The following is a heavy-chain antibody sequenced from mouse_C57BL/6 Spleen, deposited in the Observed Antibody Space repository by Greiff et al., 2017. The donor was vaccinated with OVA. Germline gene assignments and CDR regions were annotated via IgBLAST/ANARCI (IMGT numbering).Heavy chain of an antibody. CDR3: TRPIGDYYAMDY. CDR1: GYTFTDYE. Sequence: QVQLQQSGAELVRPGASVTLSCKASGYTFTDYEMHWVKQTPVHGLEWIGAIDPETGGTAYNQKFKGKAILTADKSSSTAYMELRSLTSEDSAVYYCTRPIGDYYAMDYWGQGTSVTVSS. V-gene: IGHV1-15*01. CDR2: IDPETGGT. J-gene: IGHJ4*01.